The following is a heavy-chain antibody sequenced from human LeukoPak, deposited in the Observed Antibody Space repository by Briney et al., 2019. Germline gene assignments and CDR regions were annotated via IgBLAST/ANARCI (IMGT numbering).Heavy chain of an antibody. V-gene: IGHV3-66*01. Sequence: GSLRLSCAASGFTVSSNYMSWVRQALGKGLEWVSVIYSGGSTYYADSVKGRFTISRDNSKNTLYLQMNSLRAEDTAVYYCANSRLYYYYGMDVWGQGTTVTVSS. J-gene: IGHJ6*02. CDR2: IYSGGST. CDR3: ANSRLYYYYGMDV. CDR1: GFTVSSNY.